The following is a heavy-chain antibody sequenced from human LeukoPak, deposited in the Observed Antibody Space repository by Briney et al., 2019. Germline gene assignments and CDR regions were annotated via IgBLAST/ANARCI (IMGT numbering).Heavy chain of an antibody. CDR3: ATRDHPGYSGYDFDY. CDR1: GGTFSSYA. J-gene: IGHJ4*02. D-gene: IGHD5-12*01. V-gene: IGHV1-69*13. Sequence: SVTVSCTASGGTFSSYAISWVRQAPGQGLEWMGGIIPIFGTANYAQKFQGRVTITADESTSTAYMELSSLRSEDTAVYYCATRDHPGYSGYDFDYWGQGTLVTVSS. CDR2: IIPIFGTA.